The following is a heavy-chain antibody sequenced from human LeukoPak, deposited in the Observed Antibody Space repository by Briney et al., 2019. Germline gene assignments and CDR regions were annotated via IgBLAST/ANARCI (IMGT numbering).Heavy chain of an antibody. CDR3: ARDYYDSSGYYEDY. Sequence: ASVKVSCKASGYTFTSYGISWVRQAPGQGLEWMGWISAYNGNTNYAQKPQGRVTMTTDTSTSTAYMELRSLRSDDTAVYYCARDYYDSSGYYEDYWGQGTLVTVSS. CDR2: ISAYNGNT. J-gene: IGHJ4*02. D-gene: IGHD3-22*01. CDR1: GYTFTSYG. V-gene: IGHV1-18*01.